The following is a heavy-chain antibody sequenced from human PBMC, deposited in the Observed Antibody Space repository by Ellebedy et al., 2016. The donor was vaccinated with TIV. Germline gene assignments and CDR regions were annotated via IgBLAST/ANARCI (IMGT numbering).Heavy chain of an antibody. D-gene: IGHD1-20*01. CDR3: ARASFNWNDPYYFDY. V-gene: IGHV4-59*01. J-gene: IGHJ4*02. CDR2: MYYSGST. CDR1: GGSISSYY. Sequence: MPSETLSLTCTVSGGSISSYYWSWIRQPPGKGLEWIGYMYYSGSTNYNPSLKSRVTISLDTSKNQFSLKLRSVTAADTAVYYCARASFNWNDPYYFDYWGQGTLVTVSS.